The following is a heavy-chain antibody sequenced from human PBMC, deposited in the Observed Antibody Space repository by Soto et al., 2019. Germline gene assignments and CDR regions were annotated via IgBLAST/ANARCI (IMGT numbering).Heavy chain of an antibody. CDR3: AKSLGYCSGGSCYSAYYYVMDV. CDR1: GFTFSSYA. CDR2: ISGSGGST. V-gene: IGHV3-23*01. J-gene: IGHJ6*02. Sequence: VQLLESGGGLVQPGGSLRLSCAASGFTFSSYAMSWVRQAPGKGLEWVSAISGSGGSTYYADSVKGRFTISRDNSKNTLYLQMNSLRAEDTAVYYCAKSLGYCSGGSCYSAYYYVMDVWGQGTTVTVSS. D-gene: IGHD2-15*01.